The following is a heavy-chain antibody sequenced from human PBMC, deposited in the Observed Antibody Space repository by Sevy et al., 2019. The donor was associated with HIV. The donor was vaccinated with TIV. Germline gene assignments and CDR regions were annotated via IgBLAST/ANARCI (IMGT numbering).Heavy chain of an antibody. CDR1: GFTFDDYA. J-gene: IGHJ6*02. CDR3: AKDLYSSGWYGYYYYYGMDV. Sequence: SLRLSCAASGFTFDDYAMHWVRQAPGKGLEWVSGISWNSGSIGYADSVKGRFTISRDNAKNSLYLQMNSLRAEDTALYYCAKDLYSSGWYGYYYYYGMDVWGQGTTVTVSS. D-gene: IGHD6-19*01. V-gene: IGHV3-9*01. CDR2: ISWNSGSI.